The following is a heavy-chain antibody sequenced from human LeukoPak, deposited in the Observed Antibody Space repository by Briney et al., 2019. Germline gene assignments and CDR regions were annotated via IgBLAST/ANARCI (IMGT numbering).Heavy chain of an antibody. CDR1: GFTFSSYA. J-gene: IGHJ4*02. CDR2: ISGSGGST. CDR3: AKDIVVVVAATNYFDY. V-gene: IGHV3-23*01. Sequence: GGSLRLSCAASGFTFSSYAMSWVRQAPGKGLEWVSAISGSGGSTYYADSVKGRFTISRDNSKNTLYLQMNSLRAEDTAVYCCAKDIVVVVAATNYFDYWGQGTLVTVSS. D-gene: IGHD2-15*01.